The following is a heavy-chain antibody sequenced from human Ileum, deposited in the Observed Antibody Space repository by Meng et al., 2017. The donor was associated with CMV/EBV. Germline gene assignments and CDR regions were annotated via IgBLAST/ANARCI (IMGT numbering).Heavy chain of an antibody. CDR3: ARGPPAARGYFQH. CDR2: IKEDGSEK. Sequence: GGSLRLSCEASGFIFTDRFMGWVRQLPGQRLECVADIKEDGSEKYYVDSVKGRFTISRDNAKNSLYLQMNSLRAEDTAVYYCARGPPAARGYFQHWGQGTLVTVSS. V-gene: IGHV3-7*01. CDR1: GFIFTDRF. D-gene: IGHD2-2*01. J-gene: IGHJ1*01.